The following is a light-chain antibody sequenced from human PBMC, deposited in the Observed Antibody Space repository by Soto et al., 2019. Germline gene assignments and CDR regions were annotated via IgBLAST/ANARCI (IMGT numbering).Light chain of an antibody. J-gene: IGLJ1*01. V-gene: IGLV2-23*01. CDR2: ETS. Sequence: QSALTQPASVSGSPGQSVTISCTGTSSDFGSYKFVSWYQHHPGKFPKVIIYETSKRPSGVSDRFSGSKSGNTASLTISVLQAEDEADYYCFSFTSTNTHVFGSGTKVTVL. CDR3: FSFTSTNTHV. CDR1: SSDFGSYKF.